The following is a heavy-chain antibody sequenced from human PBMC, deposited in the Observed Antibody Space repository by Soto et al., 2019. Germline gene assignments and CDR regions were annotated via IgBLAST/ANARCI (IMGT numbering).Heavy chain of an antibody. CDR3: ARGGGYYGSGAYYRGYFDH. CDR2: LNPDTAST. D-gene: IGHD3-10*01. Sequence: ASVKVSCKASGYSFANYTIHWVRQAPGQGLEWMGWLNPDTASTKFSPKFQGRVIITRDKSANTAFMQLTSLTSEDTALYYCARGGGYYGSGAYYRGYFDHWGLGTLVTVSS. V-gene: IGHV1-3*01. CDR1: GYSFANYT. J-gene: IGHJ4*02.